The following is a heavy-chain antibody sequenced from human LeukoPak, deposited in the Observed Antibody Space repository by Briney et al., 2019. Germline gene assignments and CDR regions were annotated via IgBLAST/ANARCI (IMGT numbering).Heavy chain of an antibody. Sequence: SETLSLTCTVSGYSISSGYYWGWIRQPPGKGPEWIGSIYHSGSTYYNPSLKSRVTISVDTSKNQFSLKLSSVTAADTAVYYCARSLEGSGYYYAGAFDIWGQGTMVTVSS. D-gene: IGHD3-22*01. CDR1: GYSISSGYY. J-gene: IGHJ3*02. CDR3: ARSLEGSGYYYAGAFDI. CDR2: IYHSGST. V-gene: IGHV4-38-2*02.